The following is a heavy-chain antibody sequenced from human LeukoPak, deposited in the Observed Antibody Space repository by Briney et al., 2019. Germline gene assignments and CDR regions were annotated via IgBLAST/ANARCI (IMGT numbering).Heavy chain of an antibody. J-gene: IGHJ5*02. CDR1: GGSISRSSDY. CDR2: IYNSGRA. D-gene: IGHD6-13*01. Sequence: SETLSLTCTVSGGSISRSSDYWGWIRQPPGKGLEWTGSIYNSGRAYYNPSRKSRVTISVATSKNQFSLKVNSVTAADTAVYYCAVQAGEGGWFDPWGQGTLGTVSS. CDR3: AVQAGEGGWFDP. V-gene: IGHV4-39*07.